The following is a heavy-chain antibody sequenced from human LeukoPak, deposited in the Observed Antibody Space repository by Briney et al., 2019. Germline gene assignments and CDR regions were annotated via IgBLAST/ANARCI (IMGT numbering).Heavy chain of an antibody. CDR3: AREGGFYRPLDY. Sequence: SETLSLTCTVSGGSISSGGYYWSWIRQHPGKGLEWIGYIYYSGDTSYNPPLKSRVTISVDTSKNQFSLRLSSVTAADTAVYYCAREGGFYRPLDYSGQGTLVTVSS. CDR2: IYYSGDT. V-gene: IGHV4-31*03. J-gene: IGHJ4*02. CDR1: GGSISSGGYY. D-gene: IGHD3-3*01.